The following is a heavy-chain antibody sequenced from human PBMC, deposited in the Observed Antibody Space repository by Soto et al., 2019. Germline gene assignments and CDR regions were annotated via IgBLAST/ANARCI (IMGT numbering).Heavy chain of an antibody. CDR1: GYTFTGYA. CDR3: ARAVAVAADFDY. D-gene: IGHD6-19*01. Sequence: QVQLVQSGAEEKKPGASVKVSCKASGYTFTGYAMHWVRQAPGQRLEWMGWINAGNGNTQSSHKFQGRVTITRDTSASTAYTELRSLRSEGTAVYSCARAVAVAADFDYWGQGTLVTVSS. V-gene: IGHV1-3*05. J-gene: IGHJ4*02. CDR2: INAGNGNT.